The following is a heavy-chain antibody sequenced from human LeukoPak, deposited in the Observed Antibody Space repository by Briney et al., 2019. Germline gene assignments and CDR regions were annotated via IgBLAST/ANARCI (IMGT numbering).Heavy chain of an antibody. CDR1: GFTFSSYA. CDR2: IRGSGDRT. D-gene: IGHD2-8*02. Sequence: PGGSLRLSCAASGFTFSSYAMSWVRQAPGKGLEWVSAIRGSGDRTHYADSVKGRFTISRDNSKSTLSLQMNSLRAEDTAIYYCATYRQVLLPFESWGQGTLVTVSS. J-gene: IGHJ4*02. CDR3: ATYRQVLLPFES. V-gene: IGHV3-23*01.